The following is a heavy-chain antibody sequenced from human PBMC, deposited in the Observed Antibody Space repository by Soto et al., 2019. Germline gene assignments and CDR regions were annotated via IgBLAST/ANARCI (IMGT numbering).Heavy chain of an antibody. V-gene: IGHV4-38-2*02. Sequence: GPGKTSETLSLTCTVSGYSMSSDSAINSPYYWGWIRQPPGKGLEWIGIIYHSGDTYYNPSLESRATISVDTSKNQFSLKVTSVTAADTAVYHCARLLYDFWSGHPYNWFDPWGQGILVTVSS. D-gene: IGHD3-3*01. J-gene: IGHJ5*02. CDR3: ARLLYDFWSGHPYNWFDP. CDR1: GYSMSSDSAINSPYY. CDR2: IYHSGDT.